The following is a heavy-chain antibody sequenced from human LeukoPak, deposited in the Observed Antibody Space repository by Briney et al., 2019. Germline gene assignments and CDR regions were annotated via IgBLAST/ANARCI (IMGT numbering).Heavy chain of an antibody. CDR1: GFTFLNYA. CDR2: VSGSGVNR. V-gene: IGHV3-23*01. Sequence: PGGSLRLSCTASGFTFLNYARSWVRQAPGKGLEWVSGVSGSGVNRFYSDSVKGRFTISRDNSKDTVYLEMNRLRAGDTALYYCAKSTERLRSQIDYWGQGTLVTVSS. CDR3: AKSTERLRSQIDY. D-gene: IGHD1-1*01. J-gene: IGHJ4*02.